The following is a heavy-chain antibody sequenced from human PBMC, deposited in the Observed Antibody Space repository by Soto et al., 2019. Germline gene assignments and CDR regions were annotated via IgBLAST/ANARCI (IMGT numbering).Heavy chain of an antibody. CDR3: ARGLSDCISTSCPVFDP. CDR1: GGSISSGGYY. Sequence: QVQLQESGPGLVKPSQTLSLTCTVSGGSISSGGYYWSWIRQHPGKGLEWIGYIYYSGSTYYNPSLKSRVTISVDTSKNPFSLKLSSVTAADTAVYYCARGLSDCISTSCPVFDPWGQGTLVTVSS. J-gene: IGHJ5*02. CDR2: IYYSGST. V-gene: IGHV4-31*03. D-gene: IGHD2-2*01.